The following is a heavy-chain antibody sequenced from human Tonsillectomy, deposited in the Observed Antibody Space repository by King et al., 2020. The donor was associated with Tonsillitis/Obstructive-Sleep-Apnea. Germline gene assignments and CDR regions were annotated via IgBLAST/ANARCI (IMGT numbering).Heavy chain of an antibody. Sequence: VQLQESGPGLVKPSETLSLTCTVSGGSISSYYWSWIRQPPGKGLEWIGYIYYSGSTNYNPSLKSRVTISVDTSKNQFSLKLSSVTAADTAVYYCARGRAPTRPRLYYYYYYMDVWGKGTTVTVSS. CDR2: IYYSGST. V-gene: IGHV4-59*01. D-gene: IGHD6-25*01. J-gene: IGHJ6*03. CDR1: GGSISSYY. CDR3: ARGRAPTRPRLYYYYYYMDV.